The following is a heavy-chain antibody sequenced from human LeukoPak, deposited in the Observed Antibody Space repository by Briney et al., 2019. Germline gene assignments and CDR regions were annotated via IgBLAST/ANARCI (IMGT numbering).Heavy chain of an antibody. CDR2: IKQDGTEK. CDR3: ARDSEWGLLRSDY. Sequence: GGSLRLSCAASGFTFSRYWMTWLRQAPGKGLEWVANIKQDGTEKYYVDSVKGRFTISRDNAKNSLYLQMNSLRAEDTAVYYCARDSEWGLLRSDYWGQGTLVTVSS. D-gene: IGHD1-26*01. J-gene: IGHJ4*02. CDR1: GFTFSRYW. V-gene: IGHV3-7*05.